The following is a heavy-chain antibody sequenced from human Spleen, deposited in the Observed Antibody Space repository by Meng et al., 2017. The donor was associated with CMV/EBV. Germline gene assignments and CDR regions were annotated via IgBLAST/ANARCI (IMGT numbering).Heavy chain of an antibody. Sequence: GESLKISCAASGLTFSNYDMNWVRQAPGKGLEWVSAISGNDRTYYADSVKGRFTISRDNSKNTLYLQMNSLRAEDTAVYYCARGGYCTNGVCQGNYWGQGTLVTVSS. CDR3: ARGGYCTNGVCQGNY. CDR2: ISGNDRT. V-gene: IGHV3-23*01. J-gene: IGHJ4*02. D-gene: IGHD2-8*01. CDR1: GLTFSNYD.